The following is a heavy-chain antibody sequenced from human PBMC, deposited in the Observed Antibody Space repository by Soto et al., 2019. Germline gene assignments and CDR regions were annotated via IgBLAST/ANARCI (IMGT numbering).Heavy chain of an antibody. CDR3: ASAQYYYGSGSLRGYGMDV. V-gene: IGHV4-30-4*02. CDR2: MYCSGST. D-gene: IGHD3-10*01. J-gene: IGHJ6*04. CDR1: GGAISTGDYY. Sequence: SETLSLPGTPSGGAISTGDYYLRCVRQPPANGLERIGYMYCSGSTYYNPSLKSRVTISVDTYKNRFSLKLSSVSAADTAVYYCASAQYYYGSGSLRGYGMDVWGKGSTFTVSS.